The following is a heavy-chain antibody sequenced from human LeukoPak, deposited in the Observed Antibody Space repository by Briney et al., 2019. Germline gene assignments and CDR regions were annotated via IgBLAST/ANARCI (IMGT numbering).Heavy chain of an antibody. CDR2: INPSGGGT. V-gene: IGHV1-46*01. CDR3: AREGGDTTMVNFDY. D-gene: IGHD5-18*01. CDR1: GYTFTNYY. J-gene: IGHJ4*02. Sequence: ASVKVSCKASGYTFTNYYIHWVRQAPGHGLEWMGIINPSGGGTSYAQKFQGRVTMTRDMSTSTVYMELSSLRSEGTAVHYCAREGGDTTMVNFDYWGQGTLVTVSS.